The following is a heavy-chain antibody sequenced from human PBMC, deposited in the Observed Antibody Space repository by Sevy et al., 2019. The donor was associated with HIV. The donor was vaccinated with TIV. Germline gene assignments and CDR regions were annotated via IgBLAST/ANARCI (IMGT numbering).Heavy chain of an antibody. V-gene: IGHV3-7*01. CDR1: GFTFTTYW. CDR3: ARVGIFEKSESQYRFMAY. Sequence: GGSLRLSCAASGFTFTTYWMTWVRQAPGKGLEWVANINQDGSKINYVDSVKGRFIISRDNAKKSLYVQMNSLRADDTAVYYCARVGIFEKSESQYRFMAYWGQGTLVTVSS. D-gene: IGHD6-6*01. J-gene: IGHJ4*02. CDR2: INQDGSKI.